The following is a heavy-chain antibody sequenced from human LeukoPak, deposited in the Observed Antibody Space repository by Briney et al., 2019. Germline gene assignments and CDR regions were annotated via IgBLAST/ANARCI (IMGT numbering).Heavy chain of an antibody. Sequence: SETLSLTCNVSGGFISSGTYYWGWIRQPPGKGLEWIGSIYYSGSTYYNPSLKSRVTISVDTSKNQFSLKLSSVTAADTAVYYCATQYYFDYWGQGTLVTVSS. CDR2: IYYSGST. D-gene: IGHD5-24*01. CDR3: ATQYYFDY. CDR1: GGFISSGTYY. V-gene: IGHV4-39*07. J-gene: IGHJ4*02.